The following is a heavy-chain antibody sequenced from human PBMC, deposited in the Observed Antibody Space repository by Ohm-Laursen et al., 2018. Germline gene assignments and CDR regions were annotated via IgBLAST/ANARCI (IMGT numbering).Heavy chain of an antibody. CDR1: GFTFSNFW. J-gene: IGHJ4*02. Sequence: SLRLSCAASGFTFSNFWMNWVRQAPGKGLEWMANVKQDGSGRYYVDSVKGRFTIFRDNAKNSLYLQMNSLRAEDTAVYYCARDGWIDYWGQGTLVTVSS. V-gene: IGHV3-7*01. D-gene: IGHD2-2*03. CDR3: ARDGWIDY. CDR2: VKQDGSGR.